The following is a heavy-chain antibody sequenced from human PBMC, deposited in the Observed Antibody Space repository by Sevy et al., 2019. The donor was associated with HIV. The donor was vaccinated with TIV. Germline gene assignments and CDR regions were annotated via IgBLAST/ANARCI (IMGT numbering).Heavy chain of an antibody. CDR2: LQYDGSNK. CDR1: GFTFSYSG. D-gene: IGHD6-13*01. Sequence: GGSLRLSCAASGFTFSYSGMHWVRQAPGKGLELVTFLQYDGSNKYYADSVKGRFTISRDNSKNTLYLQMNSLGREDTALYFCAKNTAAAGTGGFDYWGHGILVTVSS. CDR3: AKNTAAAGTGGFDY. J-gene: IGHJ4*01. V-gene: IGHV3-30*02.